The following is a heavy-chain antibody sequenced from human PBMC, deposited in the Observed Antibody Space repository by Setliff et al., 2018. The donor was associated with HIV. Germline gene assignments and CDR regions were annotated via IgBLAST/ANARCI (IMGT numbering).Heavy chain of an antibody. CDR2: IIPMFSIP. CDR3: ARPDSRWYARGRDPLYGMDV. CDR1: GGPFSSYS. J-gene: IGHJ6*02. V-gene: IGHV1-69*02. D-gene: IGHD6-13*01. Sequence: GASVKVSCKASGGPFSSYSITWVRQAPGQGLEWMGRIIPMFSIPNYSQRFQGRVTITADRSTSTAYMYLSSLRSEDTAVYYCARPDSRWYARGRDPLYGMDVWGQGTTVTVSS.